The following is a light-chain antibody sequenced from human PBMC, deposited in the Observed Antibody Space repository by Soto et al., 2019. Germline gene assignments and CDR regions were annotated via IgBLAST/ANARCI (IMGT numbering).Light chain of an antibody. CDR2: AAS. Sequence: DIQMTQSPSSLSASVGDRVTITCRASQGISNDLAWYQQKPGKGPKLLIYAASTLHTGVASRFSGRGSGTDFTLTISSLQPEDVATYYCQKYNGAPWTFGQGTKVEIE. V-gene: IGKV1-27*01. CDR1: QGISND. CDR3: QKYNGAPWT. J-gene: IGKJ1*01.